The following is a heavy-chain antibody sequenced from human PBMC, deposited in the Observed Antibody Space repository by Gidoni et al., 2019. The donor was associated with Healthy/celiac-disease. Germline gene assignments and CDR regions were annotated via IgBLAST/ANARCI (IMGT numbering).Heavy chain of an antibody. D-gene: IGHD6-13*01. CDR2: INPNSGGT. Sequence: QVQLVQSGAAVKKPGASVKVSCTASGYTFTGYYMHWVRQAPGQGLEWMGWINPNSGGTNYAQKFQGWVTMTRDTSISTAYMELSRLRSDDTAVYYCARYGLSSSWSGNDAFDIWGQGTMVTVSS. V-gene: IGHV1-2*04. CDR1: GYTFTGYY. J-gene: IGHJ3*02. CDR3: ARYGLSSSWSGNDAFDI.